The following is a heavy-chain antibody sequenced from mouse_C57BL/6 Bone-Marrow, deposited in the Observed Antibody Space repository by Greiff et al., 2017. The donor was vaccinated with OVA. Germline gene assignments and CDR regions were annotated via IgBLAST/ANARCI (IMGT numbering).Heavy chain of an antibody. Sequence: VMLVESGPELVKPGASVKISCKASGYAFSSSWLNWVKQRPGKGLEWIGRIYPGDGDTNYNGKFKGKATLTADKSSSTAYMQLSSLTSEDSAVYFCARLDGYFYAMDYWGQGTSVTVSS. CDR1: GYAFSSSW. CDR3: ARLDGYFYAMDY. J-gene: IGHJ4*01. CDR2: IYPGDGDT. D-gene: IGHD2-3*01. V-gene: IGHV1-82*01.